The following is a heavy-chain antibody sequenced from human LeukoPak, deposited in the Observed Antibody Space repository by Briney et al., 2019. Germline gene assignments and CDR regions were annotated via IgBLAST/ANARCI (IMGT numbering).Heavy chain of an antibody. J-gene: IGHJ6*03. V-gene: IGHV3-21*01. CDR1: GFTFSNHD. CDR2: ITGRSNSI. CDR3: VREGSGSTHYMDV. Sequence: GGSLRLSCATSGFTFSNHDMNWVRQAPGKGLEWVSSITGRSNSIDFADSVKGRFAISRDNAKNSLFLQMDSLRVEDTAVYYCVREGSGSTHYMDVWGKGTTVIVSS. D-gene: IGHD3-10*01.